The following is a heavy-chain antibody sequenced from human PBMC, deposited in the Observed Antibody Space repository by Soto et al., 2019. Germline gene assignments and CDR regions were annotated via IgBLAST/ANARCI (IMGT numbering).Heavy chain of an antibody. V-gene: IGHV3-49*03. CDR3: TRIPPNGYCSSSSCSAFDI. J-gene: IGHJ3*02. D-gene: IGHD2-2*01. CDR2: ITSKRYGGTT. Sequence: EVQLVESGGGLVQPGRSLRLSCSASGFTFGAYALSWFRQAPGKGLEWVGFITSKRYGGTTEYAASVKGRVSISRDDSKSIAYLQMNSLKTEDTAVYYCTRIPPNGYCSSSSCSAFDIWGQGTMVTVSS. CDR1: GFTFGAYA.